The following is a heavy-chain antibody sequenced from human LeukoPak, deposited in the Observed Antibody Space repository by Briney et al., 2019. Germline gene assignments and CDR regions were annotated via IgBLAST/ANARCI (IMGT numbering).Heavy chain of an antibody. V-gene: IGHV1-69*04. CDR1: GGTFSNYA. CDR3: ARGGGGGSFLNWFDP. J-gene: IGHJ5*02. Sequence: SVKVSCKASGGTFSNYAISWVRQAPGQGLEWMGRIIPILGIANYAQKFQGRVTITADKSTSTAYMELSSLRSEDTAVYYCARGGGGGSFLNWFDPWGQGTLVTVSS. CDR2: IIPILGIA. D-gene: IGHD2-15*01.